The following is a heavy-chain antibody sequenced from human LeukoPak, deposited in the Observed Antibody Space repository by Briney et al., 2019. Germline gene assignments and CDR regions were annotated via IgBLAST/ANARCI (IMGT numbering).Heavy chain of an antibody. J-gene: IGHJ4*02. V-gene: IGHV4-39*01. CDR1: SGSISSSSYY. D-gene: IGHD4-11*01. CDR2: IYKSGRT. Sequence: PSETLSLTCTVSSGSISSSSYYWGWIRQPPGKGLEYIGSIYKSGRTYYNPSLKSRVTISVDTSKNQFSMQLSSVTAADSAVYYCARQAHSNYDFDYWGQGTLVTVSS. CDR3: ARQAHSNYDFDY.